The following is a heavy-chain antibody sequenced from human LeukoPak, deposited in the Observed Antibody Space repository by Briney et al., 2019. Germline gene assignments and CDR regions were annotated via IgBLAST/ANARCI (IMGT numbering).Heavy chain of an antibody. CDR3: AREPPETLYCSGGSCPTNYFDY. V-gene: IGHV4-59*12. Sequence: PSQTLSLTCTVSGGSISNYYWSWIRQPPGKGLEWIGHIYYSGTTNYDPSLKSRLTISVDTSKNQFSLKLSSVTAADTAVYYCAREPPETLYCSGGSCPTNYFDYWGQGTLVTVSS. CDR1: GGSISNYY. CDR2: IYYSGTT. D-gene: IGHD2-15*01. J-gene: IGHJ4*02.